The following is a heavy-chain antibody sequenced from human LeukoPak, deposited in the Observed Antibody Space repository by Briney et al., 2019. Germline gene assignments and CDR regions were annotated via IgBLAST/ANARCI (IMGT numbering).Heavy chain of an antibody. D-gene: IGHD3-10*01. CDR1: GGTFSSYA. CDR3: ARDLPPNYYYGSGSYYWVAFDI. J-gene: IGHJ3*02. CDR2: IIPIFGTA. Sequence: GASVKVSCKASGGTFSSYAISWVRQAPGQGLEWMGGIIPIFGTANYAQKFQGRVTITADESTSTAYMELSSLRSEDTAVYYCARDLPPNYYYGSGSYYWVAFDIWGQGTMVTVSS. V-gene: IGHV1-69*01.